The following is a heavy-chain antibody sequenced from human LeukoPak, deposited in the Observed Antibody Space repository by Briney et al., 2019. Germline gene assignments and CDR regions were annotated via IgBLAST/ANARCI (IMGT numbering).Heavy chain of an antibody. CDR3: AKALYGGHDY. D-gene: IGHD4-23*01. J-gene: IGHJ4*02. Sequence: GGSLRLSCAASGFTFSTYAMSWVRQAPGKGLECISALSGNGNTIYYADSVKGRFTISRDNSKNTLSLQMNSLRAEDTAVYYCAKALYGGHDYWGQGTLVTVSS. CDR1: GFTFSTYA. V-gene: IGHV3-23*01. CDR2: LSGNGNTI.